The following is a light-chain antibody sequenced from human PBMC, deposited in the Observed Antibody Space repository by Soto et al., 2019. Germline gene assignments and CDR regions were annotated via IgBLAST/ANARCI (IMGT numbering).Light chain of an antibody. V-gene: IGLV2-14*03. CDR2: DVN. CDR1: SSDIGAYNF. Sequence: QSALTQPASVSGSPGQSITISCTGTSSDIGAYNFVSWYQQHPGKAPKLMLYDVNIRPSGVSNRFSGSKSGNTASLTISGLHAEDDADYYCTSGTTSTTMIFGGGTKLTVL. CDR3: TSGTTSTTMI. J-gene: IGLJ2*01.